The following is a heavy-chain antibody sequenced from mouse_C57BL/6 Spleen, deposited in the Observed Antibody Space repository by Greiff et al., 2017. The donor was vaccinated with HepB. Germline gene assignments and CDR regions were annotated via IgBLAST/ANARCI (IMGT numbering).Heavy chain of an antibody. V-gene: IGHV1-4*01. Sequence: QVHVKQSGAELARPGASVKMSCKASGYTFTSYTMHWVKQRPGQGLEWIGYINPSSGYTKYNQKFKDKATLTADKSSSTAYMQLSSLTSEDSAVYYCAREGVWYDGGYFDYWGQGTTLTVSS. CDR1: GYTFTSYT. CDR3: AREGVWYDGGYFDY. D-gene: IGHD2-10*02. J-gene: IGHJ2*01. CDR2: INPSSGYT.